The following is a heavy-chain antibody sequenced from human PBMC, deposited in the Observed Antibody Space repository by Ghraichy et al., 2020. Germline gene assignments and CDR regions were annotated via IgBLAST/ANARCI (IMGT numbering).Heavy chain of an antibody. CDR2: ISSSSSSQ. CDR3: ARGYGTNSFEADY. J-gene: IGHJ4*02. D-gene: IGHD2-2*01. V-gene: IGHV3-48*01. Sequence: LSLTCAASGFTFSGYSMNWVRQAPGKGLEWISCISSSSSSQYYADSVKGRVTISRDNVRNSLYLQMNSLRVEDTAVYYCARGYGTNSFEADYWGQGTQVTVSS. CDR1: GFTFSGYS.